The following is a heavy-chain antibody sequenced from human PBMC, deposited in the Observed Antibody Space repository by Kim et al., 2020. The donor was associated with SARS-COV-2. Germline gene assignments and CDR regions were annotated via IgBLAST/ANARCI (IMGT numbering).Heavy chain of an antibody. CDR1: GFTFSDHY. Sequence: GGSLRLSCAASGFTFSDHYMDWVRQAPGKGLEWVGRTRNKANSYTNEYAASVKGRFTISRADTTNSLYLQMNSLKTEDTAVYYCARYYYDSSGYYRFDYWGQGTLVTVSS. V-gene: IGHV3-72*01. D-gene: IGHD3-22*01. J-gene: IGHJ4*02. CDR3: ARYYYDSSGYYRFDY. CDR2: TRNKANSYTN.